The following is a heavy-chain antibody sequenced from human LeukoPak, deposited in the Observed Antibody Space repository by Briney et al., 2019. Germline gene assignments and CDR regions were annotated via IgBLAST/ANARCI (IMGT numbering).Heavy chain of an antibody. CDR3: ARGLKYSSGWYYFDY. Sequence: PGGSLRLSCAASGFTVSNNYMNWVRQAPGKGLEWVSVIYSGGSTYYADSVKGRFTISRDNSKNTLYLQMNSLRAEDTAVYYCARGLKYSSGWYYFDYWGQGTLVIVSS. CDR1: GFTVSNNY. J-gene: IGHJ4*02. D-gene: IGHD6-19*01. CDR2: IYSGGST. V-gene: IGHV3-53*01.